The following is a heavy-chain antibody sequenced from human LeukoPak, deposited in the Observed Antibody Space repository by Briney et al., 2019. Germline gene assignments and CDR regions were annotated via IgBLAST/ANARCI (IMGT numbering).Heavy chain of an antibody. Sequence: SETLSLTCAVYGGSFSGYYWSWIRQPPGKGLEWIGEINHSGSTNYNPSLKSRVTISVDTSKNQFSLKLSSVTAADTAVYYCARGKYYYDSSGNWFGPWGQGTLVTVSS. V-gene: IGHV4-34*01. CDR3: ARGKYYYDSSGNWFGP. CDR2: INHSGST. J-gene: IGHJ5*02. CDR1: GGSFSGYY. D-gene: IGHD3-22*01.